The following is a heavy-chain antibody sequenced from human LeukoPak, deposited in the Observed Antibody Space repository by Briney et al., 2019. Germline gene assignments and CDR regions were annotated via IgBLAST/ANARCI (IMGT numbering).Heavy chain of an antibody. J-gene: IGHJ4*02. V-gene: IGHV3-30*18. CDR3: AKERPEEYYGSGSYFDY. Sequence: GGSLRLSCAASGFTFRSYVMHWVRQAPGKGLEWMAAIAYEDGRNEYYADSVKGRFTISRDNSKNTVYLQMNSLRAEDTAVYYCAKERPEEYYGSGSYFDYWGRGTLVTVSS. D-gene: IGHD3-10*01. CDR2: IAYEDGRNE. CDR1: GFTFRSYV.